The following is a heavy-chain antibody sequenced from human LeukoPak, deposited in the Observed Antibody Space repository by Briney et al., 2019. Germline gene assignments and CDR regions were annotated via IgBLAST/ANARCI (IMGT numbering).Heavy chain of an antibody. CDR1: GFTFSSYA. Sequence: PGGSLRLSCAASGFTFSSYAMSWVRQAPGKGLEWVSGINTSGGSTAYADSVKGRFTISRDNPRNTLYMQMNSLRAEDTDLYYCAIMHPYYDGNGYWVQWGQGTLVTVSS. D-gene: IGHD3-22*01. CDR2: INTSGGST. V-gene: IGHV3-23*01. J-gene: IGHJ4*02. CDR3: AIMHPYYDGNGYWVQ.